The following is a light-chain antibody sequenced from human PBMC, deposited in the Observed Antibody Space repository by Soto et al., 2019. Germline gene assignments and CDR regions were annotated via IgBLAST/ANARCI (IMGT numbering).Light chain of an antibody. Sequence: DIQMTQSPSTLSASVGDRVTITCRASQSISSWLAWYQQKPGKAPKLLIYDASSLESVVPSRFSGSGSGTEFTRTISSLQPDDFATYYCQQYNSYSGTFGKGTTVEIK. V-gene: IGKV1-5*01. CDR2: DAS. J-gene: IGKJ1*01. CDR1: QSISSW. CDR3: QQYNSYSGT.